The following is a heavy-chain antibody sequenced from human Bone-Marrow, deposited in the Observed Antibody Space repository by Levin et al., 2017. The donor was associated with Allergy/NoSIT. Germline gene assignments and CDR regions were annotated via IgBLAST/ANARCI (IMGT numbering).Heavy chain of an antibody. CDR3: AKDKAHSDYWTINDNYYYGMDV. Sequence: SCAVSGFSISPYGMHWVRQAPGKGLEWVAVISYDGSSKSYGDSVKGRFTISRDNSKNTLYLQMNSLRPEDTAVYYCAKDKAHSDYWTINDNYYYGMDVWGQGTTVTVS. CDR1: GFSISPYG. D-gene: IGHD3-3*01. V-gene: IGHV3-30*18. J-gene: IGHJ6*02. CDR2: ISYDGSSK.